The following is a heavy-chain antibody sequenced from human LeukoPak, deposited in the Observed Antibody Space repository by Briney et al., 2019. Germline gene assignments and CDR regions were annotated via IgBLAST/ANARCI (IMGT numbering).Heavy chain of an antibody. V-gene: IGHV1-2*02. CDR2: INPNSGGT. CDR3: ARGNYYGSGRLSNWFDP. J-gene: IGHJ5*02. CDR1: GYTFTGYY. D-gene: IGHD3-10*01. Sequence: GASVKVSRKASGYTFTGYYMHWVRQAPGQGLEWMGWINPNSGGTNYAQKFQGRVTMTRDTSISTAYMELSRLRSDDTAVYYCARGNYYGSGRLSNWFDPWGQGTLVTVSS.